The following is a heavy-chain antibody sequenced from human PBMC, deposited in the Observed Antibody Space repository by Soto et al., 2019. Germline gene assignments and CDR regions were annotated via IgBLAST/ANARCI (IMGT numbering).Heavy chain of an antibody. CDR2: IYHSGST. Sequence: SETLSLTCAVSGGSISSGGYSWSWIRQPPGKGLEWIGYIYHSGSTYYNPSLKSRVTISVDRSKNQFSLKLSSVTAADTAVYYCARGPSGSLNYYYYGMDVWGQGTTVTVSS. J-gene: IGHJ6*02. V-gene: IGHV4-30-2*01. D-gene: IGHD3-10*01. CDR3: ARGPSGSLNYYYYGMDV. CDR1: GGSISSGGYS.